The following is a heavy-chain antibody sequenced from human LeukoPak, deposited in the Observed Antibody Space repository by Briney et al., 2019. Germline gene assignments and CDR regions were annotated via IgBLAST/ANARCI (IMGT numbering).Heavy chain of an antibody. CDR1: GFTFSSYG. D-gene: IGHD3-3*01. V-gene: IGHV3-30*02. Sequence: GGSLRLSCAASGFTFSSYGMHWVRQAPGKGLEWVAFIRYDGSNKYYADSVKGRFTISRDNSKNTLYLQMNGLRAEDTAVYYCAKVPYVLRFLEWSYDAFDIWGQGTMVTVSS. CDR2: IRYDGSNK. CDR3: AKVPYVLRFLEWSYDAFDI. J-gene: IGHJ3*02.